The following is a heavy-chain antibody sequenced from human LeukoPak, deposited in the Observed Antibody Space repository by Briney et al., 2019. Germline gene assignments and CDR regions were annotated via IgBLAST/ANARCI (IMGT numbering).Heavy chain of an antibody. CDR2: ISSSSSYI. CDR3: ARVYGDYVYYYYYMDV. J-gene: IGHJ6*03. Sequence: GGSLRLSCAASGFTFSSYAMSWVRQAPGKGLEWVSSISSSSSYIYYADSVKGRFTISRDNAKNSLYLQMNSLRAEDTAVYYCARVYGDYVYYYYYMDVWGKGTTVTISS. CDR1: GFTFSSYA. V-gene: IGHV3-21*01. D-gene: IGHD4-17*01.